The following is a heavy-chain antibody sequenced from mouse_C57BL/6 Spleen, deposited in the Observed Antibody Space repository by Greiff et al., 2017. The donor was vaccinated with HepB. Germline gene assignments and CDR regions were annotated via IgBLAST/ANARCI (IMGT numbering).Heavy chain of an antibody. J-gene: IGHJ4*01. Sequence: QVQLQQSGAELMKPGASVKLSCKATGYTFTGYWIEWVKQRPGHGLEWIGEILPGSGSTNYNDKFKGKATFTADTSSNTAYMQLSSLTTEDSAIYYCARRSNYLYYYAMDYWGQGTSVTVSS. CDR3: ARRSNYLYYYAMDY. CDR1: GYTFTGYW. D-gene: IGHD2-5*01. V-gene: IGHV1-9*01. CDR2: ILPGSGST.